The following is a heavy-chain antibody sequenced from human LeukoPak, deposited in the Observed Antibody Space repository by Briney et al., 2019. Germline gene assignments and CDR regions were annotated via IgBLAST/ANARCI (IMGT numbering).Heavy chain of an antibody. D-gene: IGHD1-26*01. V-gene: IGHV3-30-3*01. CDR2: ISYDGSNK. Sequence: TGGSLRLSCAASGFTFSSYAMHWVRQAPGKGLEWVAVISYDGSNKYYADSVQGRFTISRDNSKNTLYMQMTGLRTEDTTVYYCAKEGGYSGSSMYYFDYWGQGTLVTVSS. CDR1: GFTFSSYA. CDR3: AKEGGYSGSSMYYFDY. J-gene: IGHJ4*02.